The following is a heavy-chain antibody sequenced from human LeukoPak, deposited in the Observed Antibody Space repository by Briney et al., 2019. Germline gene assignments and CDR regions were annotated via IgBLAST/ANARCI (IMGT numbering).Heavy chain of an antibody. J-gene: IGHJ4*02. CDR2: ISSSSSYI. CDR1: GFTFSSYS. Sequence: KSGGSLRLSCAASGFTFSSYSTNWVRQAPGKGLEWVSSISSSSSYIYYADSVKGRFTISRDNAENSLYLQTNSLRAEDTAVYYYARDFLLYYDFSGFFDYWGQGTLVTVSS. D-gene: IGHD3-3*01. CDR3: ARDFLLYYDFSGFFDY. V-gene: IGHV3-21*01.